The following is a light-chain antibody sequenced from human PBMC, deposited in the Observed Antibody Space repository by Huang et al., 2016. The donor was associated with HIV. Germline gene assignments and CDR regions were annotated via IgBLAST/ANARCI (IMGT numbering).Light chain of an antibody. J-gene: IGKJ4*01. CDR2: AES. Sequence: DIQMTQSPSSVSASVGDRVTITCRASQGISNWLAWYQQKPGKAPTLLIYAESNVHTGAPSRFSGSGSGAFFTLTISSLQPEDSAIYYCQQANSFPELSFGGGTRVEI. V-gene: IGKV1-12*01. CDR3: QQANSFPELS. CDR1: QGISNW.